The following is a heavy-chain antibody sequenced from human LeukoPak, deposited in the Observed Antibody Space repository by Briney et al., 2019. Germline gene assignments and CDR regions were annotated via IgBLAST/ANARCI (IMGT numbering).Heavy chain of an antibody. CDR2: ISSRSSQI. D-gene: IGHD1-26*01. J-gene: IGHJ4*02. CDR1: GFTFSSYI. Sequence: GGSLRLPCAASGFTFSSYIMNWVRQAPGKGLEWVSSISSRSSQIYYADSVKGRFTISRDNAKNSLYLQMNSLRAEDTAVYYCASLGGLDYWGQGTLVTVSS. V-gene: IGHV3-21*01. CDR3: ASLGGLDY.